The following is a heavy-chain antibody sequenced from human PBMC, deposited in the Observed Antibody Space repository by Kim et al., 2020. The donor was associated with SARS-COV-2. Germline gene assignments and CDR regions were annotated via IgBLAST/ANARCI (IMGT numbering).Heavy chain of an antibody. Sequence: TIYYADSVQGRFTIARDNAKNSLYLQMNSLRAEDTAVYYCARNFYFSYDYWGQGTLVTVSS. J-gene: IGHJ4*02. D-gene: IGHD2-21*02. CDR3: ARNFYFSYDY. V-gene: IGHV3-11*01. CDR2: TI.